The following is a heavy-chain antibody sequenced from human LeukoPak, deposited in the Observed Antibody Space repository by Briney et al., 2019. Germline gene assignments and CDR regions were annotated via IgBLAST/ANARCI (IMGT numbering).Heavy chain of an antibody. CDR3: ALLGSSALDY. D-gene: IGHD3-22*01. CDR2: IYTSGTT. J-gene: IGHJ4*02. Sequence: PSETLSLTCTVSGDSISSYYFNWIRQPAGKGLEWLGRIYTSGTTYYNPSLKSRPTMSVDTSKNQFSLKLRSVTAADTALYFCALLGSSALDYWGQGVLVTVSS. CDR1: GDSISSYY. V-gene: IGHV4-4*07.